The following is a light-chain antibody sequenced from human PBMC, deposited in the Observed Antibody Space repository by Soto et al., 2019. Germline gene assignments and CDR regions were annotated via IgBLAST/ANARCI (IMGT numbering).Light chain of an antibody. CDR2: GAS. V-gene: IGKV3-15*01. J-gene: IGKJ1*01. CDR3: QQYNNWPPWT. CDR1: QSVSSN. Sequence: EIVMTQSPATLSVSPGERATLSCRASQSVSSNLAWYQQKPGQAPRLLIYGASTRATGIPARFSGSGSWTEFTLTISSLKSEDFAVYYCQQYNNWPPWTFGQGTKVDIK.